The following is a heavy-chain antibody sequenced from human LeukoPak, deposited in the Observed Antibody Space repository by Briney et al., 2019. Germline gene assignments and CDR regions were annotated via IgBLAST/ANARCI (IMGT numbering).Heavy chain of an antibody. CDR1: GYTFTSYD. Sequence: GASVKVSCKASGYTFTSYDINGVRQATGQGLEWMGWMNPNSGNTGYAQKFQGRVTMTRNTSISTAYMELSSLRSEDTAVYYCARVRSAYRYSSSWYFFTFWGQGTLVTVSS. V-gene: IGHV1-8*01. J-gene: IGHJ4*02. CDR2: MNPNSGNT. CDR3: ARVRSAYRYSSSWYFFTF. D-gene: IGHD6-13*01.